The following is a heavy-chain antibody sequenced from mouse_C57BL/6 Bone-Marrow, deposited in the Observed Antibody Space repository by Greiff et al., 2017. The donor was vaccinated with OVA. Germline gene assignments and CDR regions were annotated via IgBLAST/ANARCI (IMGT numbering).Heavy chain of an antibody. Sequence: DAGGGLVQPKGSLKLSCAASGFSFNTYAMNWVRQAPGKGLEWVARIRSKSNNYATYYADSVKDRFTISRDDSESMLYLQMNNLKTEDTAMYYCAGDYGGMDYWGQGTSVTVSS. CDR2: IRSKSNNYAT. CDR1: GFSFNTYA. V-gene: IGHV10-1*01. J-gene: IGHJ4*01. D-gene: IGHD2-4*01. CDR3: AGDYGGMDY.